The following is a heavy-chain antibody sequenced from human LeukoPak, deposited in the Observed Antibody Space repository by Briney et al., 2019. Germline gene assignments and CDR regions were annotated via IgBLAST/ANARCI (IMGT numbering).Heavy chain of an antibody. CDR3: AIGPPYGGYSD. CDR1: GFTFTTYA. CDR2: ISGSGGRT. D-gene: IGHD5-12*01. J-gene: IGHJ4*02. V-gene: IGHV3-23*01. Sequence: GGSLRLSYAASGFTFTTYAMTWVRQAPGKGPEWVSTISGSGGRTYYADSLKGRFTISRDNSKNTLYLQMNSLRAEDTAVYYCAIGPPYGGYSDWGQGTLVTVSS.